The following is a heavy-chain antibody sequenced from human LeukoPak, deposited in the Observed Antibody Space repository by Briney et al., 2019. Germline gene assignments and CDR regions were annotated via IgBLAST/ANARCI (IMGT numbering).Heavy chain of an antibody. CDR2: FDPEDGET. CDR3: ATDSSSSAFFFDY. Sequence: ASVTVSCKVSGYTLTELSMHWVRQAPGKGLEWMGGFDPEDGETIYAQKFQGRVTMTEDTSTDTAYMELSSLRSEDTAVYYCATDSSSSAFFFDYRGHGTLCTVSS. CDR1: GYTLTELS. D-gene: IGHD6-6*01. V-gene: IGHV1-24*01. J-gene: IGHJ4*03.